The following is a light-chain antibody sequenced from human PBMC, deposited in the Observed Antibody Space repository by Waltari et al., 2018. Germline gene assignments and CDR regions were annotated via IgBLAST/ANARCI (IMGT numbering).Light chain of an antibody. CDR3: QQCYSTPYT. CDR1: QNLLYNSDNKNY. Sequence: DIVMTQSPDSLAVSLGERVPINCRSSQNLLYNSDNKNYLAWFQQKPGQPPKLLIYWASTRESGVPDRISGSGSGTEFTLTISSLQAADVAVYYCQQCYSTPYTFGQGTKLEIK. J-gene: IGKJ2*01. CDR2: WAS. V-gene: IGKV4-1*01.